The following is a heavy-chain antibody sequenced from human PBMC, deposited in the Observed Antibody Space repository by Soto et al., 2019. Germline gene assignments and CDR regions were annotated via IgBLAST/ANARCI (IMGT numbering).Heavy chain of an antibody. CDR3: AVVDSTGNWFDP. CDR1: GGSISSSDFY. J-gene: IGHJ5*02. V-gene: IGHV4-39*01. D-gene: IGHD6-25*01. Sequence: QLQLQESGPGLVKPSETLSLTCTVSGGSISSSDFYWGWLRQTPGKGLEFIGSMYYSGTTYYNPSLKSRVTISVDTSKNQFTLKLISVTAADTDVYYCAVVDSTGNWFDPWGEGALVTVSS. CDR2: MYYSGTT.